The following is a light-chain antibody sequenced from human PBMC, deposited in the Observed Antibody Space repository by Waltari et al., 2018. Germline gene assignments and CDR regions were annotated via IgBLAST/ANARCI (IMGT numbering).Light chain of an antibody. CDR3: QQRSNWTPHT. CDR2: DAS. CDR1: QSVGTY. V-gene: IGKV3-11*01. J-gene: IGKJ2*01. Sequence: EIVLTQSPGTRSLPPGETATLSCRASQSVGTYLAWYQQKPGQAPRLLIFDASNTATGIPDRFRGSGSGTDFTLTISSLEPEDFAVYYCQQRSNWTPHTFGQGARLEIK.